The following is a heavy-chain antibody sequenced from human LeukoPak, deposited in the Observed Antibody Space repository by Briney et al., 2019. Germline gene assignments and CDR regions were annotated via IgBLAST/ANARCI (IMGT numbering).Heavy chain of an antibody. CDR1: GFTVSSNY. D-gene: IGHD6-19*01. J-gene: IGHJ4*02. CDR3: ARDTGSSGWHNFDY. CDR2: IYSGGST. V-gene: IGHV3-53*01. Sequence: GGSLRLSCAASGFTVSSNYMSWVRQAPGKGLEWVSVIYSGGSTYYADSVKGRFTISRDNSKNTLYLQMNSLRAEDTAVYYCARDTGSSGWHNFDYWGQGTLATVSS.